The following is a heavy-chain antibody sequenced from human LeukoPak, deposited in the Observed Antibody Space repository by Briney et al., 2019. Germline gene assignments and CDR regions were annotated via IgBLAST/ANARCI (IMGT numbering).Heavy chain of an antibody. CDR2: ISGSGDST. Sequence: GGSLRLSCAASGFTFSSYAMSWVRQAPGKGLEWVSGISGSGDSTYYADSVKGRFTISRDNSKNTLYLQMNSLRAEDTAVYYCAKSNAAQRGYTYGYADFDYWGQGTLVTVSS. J-gene: IGHJ4*02. CDR3: AKSNAAQRGYTYGYADFDY. D-gene: IGHD5-18*01. CDR1: GFTFSSYA. V-gene: IGHV3-23*01.